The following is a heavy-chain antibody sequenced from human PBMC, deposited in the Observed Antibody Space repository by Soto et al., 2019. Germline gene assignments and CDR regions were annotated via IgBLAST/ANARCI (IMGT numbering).Heavy chain of an antibody. V-gene: IGHV3-74*01. CDR1: GFTFSTYW. CDR2: INSDGSTT. Sequence: EVQLVESGGGLVQPGGSLRLSCAASGFTFSTYWMYWVRQGPGKGLVWVSRINSDGSTTTYADSVKGRFTISRDNAKNTLYLQMNSLRVEDTAVYYCAKGPVRAFDHWGHGTLVTVSS. J-gene: IGHJ4*01. D-gene: IGHD1-26*01. CDR3: AKGPVRAFDH.